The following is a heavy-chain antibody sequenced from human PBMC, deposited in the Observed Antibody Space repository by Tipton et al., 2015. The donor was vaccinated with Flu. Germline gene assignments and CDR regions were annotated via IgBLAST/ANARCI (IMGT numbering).Heavy chain of an antibody. J-gene: IGHJ6*02. CDR3: ARDQGFGDGLTYDYYAMDV. CDR1: GDSINSRYY. Sequence: TLSLTCSASGDSINSRYYWGWIRQPPGQGLEWIANIHRTGSAYYNPSLQSRVTISVDTSKNQFSLKLSSVTATDTAVYYCARDQGFGDGLTYDYYAMDVWGQGTTVTVSS. CDR2: IHRTGSA. V-gene: IGHV4-38-2*02. D-gene: IGHD3-10*01.